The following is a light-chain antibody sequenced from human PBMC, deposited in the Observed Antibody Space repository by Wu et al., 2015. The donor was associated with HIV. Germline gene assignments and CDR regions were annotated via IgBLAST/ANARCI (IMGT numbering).Light chain of an antibody. J-gene: IGKJ1*01. CDR2: GAT. CDR1: ESVTMS. V-gene: IGKV3-15*01. CDR3: QQYNKWPRT. Sequence: EVVMTQSPATLSVSPGERVTLSCRASESVTMSVVWYQQKPGQAPRLLIYGATTRATGVPARFSGSASGTEFTLTISSLQSEDFAVYYCQQYNKWPRTFGQGTKVEIK.